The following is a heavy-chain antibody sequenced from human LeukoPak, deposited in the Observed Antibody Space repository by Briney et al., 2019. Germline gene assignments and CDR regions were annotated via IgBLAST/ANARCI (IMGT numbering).Heavy chain of an antibody. Sequence: GGSLRLSCAASGFTFSSYAMSWVRQAPGNGLEWVSAISGSGGSTYYADSVKGRFTISRDNSKNTLYLQMNSLRAEDTAVYYCAKGGRYDLQPFDYWGQGTLVTVSS. CDR2: ISGSGGST. CDR1: GFTFSSYA. J-gene: IGHJ4*02. D-gene: IGHD5-12*01. CDR3: AKGGRYDLQPFDY. V-gene: IGHV3-23*01.